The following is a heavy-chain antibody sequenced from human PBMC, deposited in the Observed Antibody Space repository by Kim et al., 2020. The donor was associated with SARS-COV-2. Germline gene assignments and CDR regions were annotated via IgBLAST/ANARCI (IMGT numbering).Heavy chain of an antibody. CDR2: ISGGGDTT. V-gene: IGHV3-23*01. Sequence: GGSLRLSCAASGFTFSSYALTWVRQAPGKGLEWVSIISGGGDTTYYADSVKGRFTVSRDNSRNTLFLQMKSLRAEDTAVYFCAKGSHIAVAVPITPADGFDMWGQGTVVTVSS. D-gene: IGHD2-15*01. CDR1: GFTFSSYA. J-gene: IGHJ3*02. CDR3: AKGSHIAVAVPITPADGFDM.